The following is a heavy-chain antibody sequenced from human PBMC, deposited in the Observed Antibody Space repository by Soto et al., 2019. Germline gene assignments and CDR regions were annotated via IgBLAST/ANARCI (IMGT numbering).Heavy chain of an antibody. D-gene: IGHD2-2*02. V-gene: IGHV3-48*03. CDR1: GFSFSDYE. CDR3: ARDYNGMDV. Sequence: PGGSLRLSCAASGFSFSDYEMNWVRQAPGKGLEWIAHISFSGSTIYYADSVKGRFSISRGNAKNSLYPQMNSLRAEDTAVYYCARDYNGMDVWGQGTTVTV. CDR2: ISFSGSTI. J-gene: IGHJ6*02.